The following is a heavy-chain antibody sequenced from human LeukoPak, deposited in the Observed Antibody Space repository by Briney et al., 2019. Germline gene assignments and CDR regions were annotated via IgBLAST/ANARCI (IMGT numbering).Heavy chain of an antibody. D-gene: IGHD2-15*01. Sequence: ASVKVSCKASGYTFISYGISWVRQAPGQGLEWMGWISAYNGNTNYAQKLQGRVTMTTDTSTSTAYMELRSLRSDDTAVYYCARDDGYCSGGSCYYYGMDVWGQGTTVTVSS. V-gene: IGHV1-18*01. CDR2: ISAYNGNT. CDR1: GYTFISYG. J-gene: IGHJ6*02. CDR3: ARDDGYCSGGSCYYYGMDV.